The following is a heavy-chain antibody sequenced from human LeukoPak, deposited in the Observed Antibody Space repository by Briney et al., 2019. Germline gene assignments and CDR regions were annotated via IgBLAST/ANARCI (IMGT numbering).Heavy chain of an antibody. CDR2: IYYSGST. Sequence: AETLSLTCTVSGDSISGYYWSWIRQPPGKGLEWIGYIYYSGSTNYNHSLKSRVTISVDTSKNQFSLKLSSVTAADTAVYYCARRDGYDAFDIWGQGTMVTVSS. CDR3: ARRDGYDAFDI. D-gene: IGHD5-18*01. CDR1: GDSISGYY. J-gene: IGHJ3*02. V-gene: IGHV4-59*08.